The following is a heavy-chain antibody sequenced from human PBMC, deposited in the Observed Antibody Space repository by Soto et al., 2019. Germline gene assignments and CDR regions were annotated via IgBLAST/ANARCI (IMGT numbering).Heavy chain of an antibody. CDR1: GFTFSSYA. J-gene: IGHJ1*01. Sequence: GESLKISCAASGFTFSSYAMSWVRQAPGKGLEWVSAISGSGGSTYYADSVKGRFTISRDNSKNTLYLQMNSLRAEDTAVYYCAKDWYYDFWSGYFQHWGQGTLVTVSS. CDR2: ISGSGGST. V-gene: IGHV3-23*01. D-gene: IGHD3-3*01. CDR3: AKDWYYDFWSGYFQH.